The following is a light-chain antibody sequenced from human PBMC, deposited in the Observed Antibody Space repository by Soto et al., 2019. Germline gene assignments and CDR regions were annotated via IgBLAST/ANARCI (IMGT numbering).Light chain of an antibody. CDR2: AAS. CDR3: QQSYSTLGT. Sequence: DIQMTQSPSSLSASVGDRVTITCRASQSISSYLNWYQQKPGRAPKLLIYAASSLQSGVPSRFSGSGSGTHFTLTISSLQPEDFARYYCQQSYSTLGTFGQGTKVEI. V-gene: IGKV1-39*01. CDR1: QSISSY. J-gene: IGKJ1*01.